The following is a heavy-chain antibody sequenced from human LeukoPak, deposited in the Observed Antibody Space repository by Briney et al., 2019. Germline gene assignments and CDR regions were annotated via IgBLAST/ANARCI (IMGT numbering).Heavy chain of an antibody. CDR3: ARDRVGSGWPRPWYFEF. CDR1: GYTFTDNY. Sequence: ASVKVSCKASGYTFTDNYIHWVRQAPGQGLEWMGWINPNTGATIYAEKFQGRVTMTRDTSIDTAYMEMRSLRSDDTAVYYCARDRVGSGWPRPWYFEFWGQGTLITVSS. CDR2: INPNTGAT. D-gene: IGHD6-19*01. V-gene: IGHV1-2*02. J-gene: IGHJ4*02.